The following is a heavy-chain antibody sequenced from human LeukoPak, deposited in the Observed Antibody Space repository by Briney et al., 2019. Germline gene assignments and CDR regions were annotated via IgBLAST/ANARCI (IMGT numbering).Heavy chain of an antibody. D-gene: IGHD3-10*01. CDR3: ARGHKTVRVVIIRAPTWGDY. J-gene: IGHJ4*02. CDR2: INHSGST. CDR1: GGSFSGYY. V-gene: IGHV4-34*01. Sequence: SETLSLTCAVYGGSFSGYYWSWIRQPPGKGLEWIGEINHSGSTNYNPSLKSRVTISVDTSKNQFSLKLSSVTAADTAVYYCARGHKTVRVVIIRAPTWGDYWGQGTLVTVSS.